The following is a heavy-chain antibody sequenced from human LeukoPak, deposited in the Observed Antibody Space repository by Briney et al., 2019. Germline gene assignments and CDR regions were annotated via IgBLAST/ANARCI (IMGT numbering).Heavy chain of an antibody. J-gene: IGHJ4*02. D-gene: IGHD3-16*01. CDR3: TRLLGLATGFGY. CDR1: GFTFSNYW. Sequence: GGSLRLSCVASGFTFSNYWMYWVRQAPGKGLVWVSRIDSDGSSTIYADSVQGRFTISRNHAQNTLFLQMNILRPEDPAVYYCTRLLGLATGFGYWGQGTLVTVSS. V-gene: IGHV3-74*01. CDR2: IDSDGSST.